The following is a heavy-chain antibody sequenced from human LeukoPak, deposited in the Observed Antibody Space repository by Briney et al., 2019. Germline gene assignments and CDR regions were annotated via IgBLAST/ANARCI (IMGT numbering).Heavy chain of an antibody. Sequence: GGSLRLSCAASGFTFSSYGMSWVRQAPGKGLECVSAISGSGGSTYYADSVKGRFTISRDNSKNTLYLQMNSLRAEDTAVYYCASQGVAVAGTDYYYYYYMDVWGKGTTVTISS. CDR1: GFTFSSYG. V-gene: IGHV3-23*01. J-gene: IGHJ6*03. D-gene: IGHD6-19*01. CDR3: ASQGVAVAGTDYYYYYYMDV. CDR2: ISGSGGST.